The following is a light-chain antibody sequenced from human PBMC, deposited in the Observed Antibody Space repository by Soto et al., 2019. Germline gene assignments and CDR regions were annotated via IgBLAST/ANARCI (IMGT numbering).Light chain of an antibody. V-gene: IGLV1-44*01. J-gene: IGLJ1*01. CDR1: SSNIGINT. Sequence: QSVLTQPPSASETPGQRVTISCSGSSSNIGINTVNWYQQLPGTAPKLLIYRDNQRPSGVPDRFSGSKSGTSASLAISGLQSEDEADYYCAAWDDSLNGFVFGTGTKVTVL. CDR2: RDN. CDR3: AAWDDSLNGFV.